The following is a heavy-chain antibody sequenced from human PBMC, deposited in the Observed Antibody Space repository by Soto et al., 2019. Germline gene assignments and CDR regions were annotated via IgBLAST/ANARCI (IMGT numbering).Heavy chain of an antibody. D-gene: IGHD6-13*01. CDR3: ATSSWFSIDA. J-gene: IGHJ3*01. Sequence: SETLSLTCDASSDSIDSSTWWSWVRQPPGKGLEWIGEIYHSGTTNYNPSLTSRAAMSVDKSTKQFSLKLTSVTAADTAVYYCATSSWFSIDAWGQGTMVTVSS. CDR2: IYHSGTT. V-gene: IGHV4-4*02. CDR1: SDSIDSSTW.